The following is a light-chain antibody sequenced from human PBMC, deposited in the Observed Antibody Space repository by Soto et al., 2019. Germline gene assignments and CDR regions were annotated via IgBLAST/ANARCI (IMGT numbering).Light chain of an antibody. V-gene: IGKV1-27*01. CDR3: QKYDSAPWT. CDR2: AAS. Sequence: DIQMTQSPSSLSASVRDRVTITCRASQGISNYLAWYEQKPGKVPKLLIYAASTLQSGVPSRFSGSGSGTDFTLTISSLQPEEVATYYCQKYDSAPWTFGQGTKVDLK. CDR1: QGISNY. J-gene: IGKJ1*01.